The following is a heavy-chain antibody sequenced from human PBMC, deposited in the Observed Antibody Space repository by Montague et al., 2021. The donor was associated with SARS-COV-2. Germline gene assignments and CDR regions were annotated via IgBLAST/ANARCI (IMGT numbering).Heavy chain of an antibody. Sequence: SLRLSLSASGSIFSSYEMNWVRQAPGKGLEWISYISSSGGGSTKHYTDSVKGRFTISRDNAKNSLYLQMNSLRVEDTAIYYCARDRDWDDWCGMDVWGQGTTVAVSS. D-gene: IGHD2-21*01. J-gene: IGHJ6*02. V-gene: IGHV3-48*03. CDR3: ARDRDWDDWCGMDV. CDR2: ISSSGGGSTK. CDR1: GSIFSSYE.